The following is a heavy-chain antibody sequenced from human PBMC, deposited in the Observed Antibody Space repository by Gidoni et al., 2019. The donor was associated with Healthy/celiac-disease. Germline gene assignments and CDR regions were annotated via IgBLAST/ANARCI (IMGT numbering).Heavy chain of an antibody. V-gene: IGHV4-38-2*01. D-gene: IGHD1-26*01. J-gene: IGHJ4*02. CDR2: VDHSGST. CDR1: GYSISSGYY. CDR3: ARGGDNSGSSEYYFDY. Sequence: QVQLQESGPGLVKPSETLSLTCAVSGYSISSGYYWGWIRQPPGKGLEWIGSVDHSGSTYYNPSLKSRVTISVDTSKNQFSLKLSSVTAADTAVYYCARGGDNSGSSEYYFDYWGQGTLVTVSS.